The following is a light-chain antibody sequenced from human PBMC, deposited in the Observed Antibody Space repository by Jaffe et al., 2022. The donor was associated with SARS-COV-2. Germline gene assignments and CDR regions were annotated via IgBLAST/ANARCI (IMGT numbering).Light chain of an antibody. CDR2: LGS. CDR1: QSLLHRNGHNY. Sequence: DIGMTQSPLSLTVTPGEPASISCRSSQSLLHRNGHNYLDWYLQKPGQSPQLLIYLGSNRASGVPDRFSGSGSGTDFTLKISRVEAEDVGTYYCMQALQTPLTFGGGTKVEIK. J-gene: IGKJ4*01. CDR3: MQALQTPLT. V-gene: IGKV2-28*01.